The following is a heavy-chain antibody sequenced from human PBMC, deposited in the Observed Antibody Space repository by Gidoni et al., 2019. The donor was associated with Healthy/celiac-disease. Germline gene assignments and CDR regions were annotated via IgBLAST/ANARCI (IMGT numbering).Heavy chain of an antibody. CDR2: IAYDGSKK. CDR3: AKDLHPPNSYSYGMDF. Sequence: QVQLGESGGGVVKPGRCRRLACAASGLAFGSYGMYWVRQAPAKGLEWVSVIAYDGSKKYYADAVNGRFTISRDNSKNTLYLQMNGLRAEDTAVYYCAKDLHPPNSYSYGMDFWVQGTTVTVSS. V-gene: IGHV3-30*18. J-gene: IGHJ6*02. CDR1: GLAFGSYG.